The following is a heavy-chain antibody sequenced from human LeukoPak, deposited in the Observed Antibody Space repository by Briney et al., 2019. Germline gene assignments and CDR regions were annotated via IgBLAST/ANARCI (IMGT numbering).Heavy chain of an antibody. D-gene: IGHD3-22*01. J-gene: IGHJ4*02. CDR2: INHSGST. V-gene: IGHV4-34*01. CDR1: GGSFRGYY. Sequence: SETLSLTCAVYGGSFRGYYWSWIRQPPGKGLEWIGEINHSGSTNYNPSLKSRVTISLDTSKNQFSLKLSSVTAADTYVYYCARGPMYYDSSGYLYRGQETLVTVSS. CDR3: ARGPMYYDSSGYLY.